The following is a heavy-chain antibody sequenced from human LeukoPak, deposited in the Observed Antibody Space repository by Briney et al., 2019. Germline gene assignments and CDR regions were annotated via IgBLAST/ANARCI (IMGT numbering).Heavy chain of an antibody. Sequence: GESLKISCKGSGNSFTSYWIGWVRQTPGKGLEWMGIIYPGDSDTRYSPSFQGQVTISADKSISTAYLQWSSLKASDTAMYYCARRGWADTAMDPYYYYGMDVWGQGTTATVSS. CDR3: ARRGWADTAMDPYYYYGMDV. D-gene: IGHD5-18*01. CDR1: GNSFTSYW. J-gene: IGHJ6*02. CDR2: IYPGDSDT. V-gene: IGHV5-51*01.